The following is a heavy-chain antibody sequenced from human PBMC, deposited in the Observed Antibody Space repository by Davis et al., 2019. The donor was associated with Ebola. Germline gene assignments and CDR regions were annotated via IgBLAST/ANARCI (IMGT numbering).Heavy chain of an antibody. V-gene: IGHV4-59*12. Sequence: SETLSLTCTVSGGSISSDNWSWIRQPPGKGLEWIGQVYYTGSPTYNPSLEGRFTISRDNAKNSLYLQMNSLRAEDTAVYYCARKRWLQSYYFDYWGQGTLVTVSS. J-gene: IGHJ4*02. CDR3: ARKRWLQSYYFDY. D-gene: IGHD5-24*01. CDR2: VYYTGSP. CDR1: GGSISSDN.